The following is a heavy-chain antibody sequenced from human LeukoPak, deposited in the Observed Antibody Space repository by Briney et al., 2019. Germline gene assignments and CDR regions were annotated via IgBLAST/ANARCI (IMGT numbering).Heavy chain of an antibody. CDR3: ARDEQQLSFDY. D-gene: IGHD6-13*01. CDR2: IYSGGST. J-gene: IGHJ4*02. Sequence: PGGSLRLSCAASGFTVSSNYMSWVRQAPGKGLECVSVIYSGGSTYYADSVKGRFTISRDNSKNTLYLQMNSLTAEDTAVYYCARDEQQLSFDYWGQGTLVTVSS. V-gene: IGHV3-66*01. CDR1: GFTVSSNY.